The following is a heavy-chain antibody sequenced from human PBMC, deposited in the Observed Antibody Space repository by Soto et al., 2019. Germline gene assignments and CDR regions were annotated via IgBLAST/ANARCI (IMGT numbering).Heavy chain of an antibody. CDR3: ASGSYDSSGYYYYFDY. CDR1: GYTFTSYD. CDR2: MNPNSGNT. D-gene: IGHD3-22*01. Sequence: ASVKVSCKASGYTFTSYDINWVRQATGQGLEWMGWMNPNSGNTGYAQKFQGRVTMTRNTSISTAYMELSSLRSEDTAVYYCASGSYDSSGYYYYFDYWGQGTLVTVSS. V-gene: IGHV1-8*01. J-gene: IGHJ4*02.